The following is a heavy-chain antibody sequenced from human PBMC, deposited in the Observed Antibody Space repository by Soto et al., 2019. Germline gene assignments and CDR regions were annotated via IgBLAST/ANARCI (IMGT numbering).Heavy chain of an antibody. J-gene: IGHJ4*01. CDR1: GGSISSYY. V-gene: IGHV4-4*07. Sequence: QVQLQESGPGLVKPSETLSLTCTTSGGSISSYYWSWIRQPAGQGLGWIGRIYTSGSTNYNPSLKRRVTVSVDTSKNQFSLELSSVTAADTAVYYCAREAPQGSAHFDYWGQGTLVTVSS. CDR2: IYTSGST. D-gene: IGHD6-25*01. CDR3: AREAPQGSAHFDY.